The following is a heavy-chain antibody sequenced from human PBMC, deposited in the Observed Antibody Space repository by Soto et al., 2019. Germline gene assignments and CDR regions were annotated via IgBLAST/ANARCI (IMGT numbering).Heavy chain of an antibody. V-gene: IGHV1-18*01. Sequence: QVQLVQSGAAVKKPGASVKVSCKASGYTFTSYGISWVRQAPGQGLEWRGWISAYNGNTNYAQKIQARVTMTTDTSTSTAYMELRRLRSDDTAVYYCARLPGPSVADNAPHLDYWGQGTLVTVSS. CDR1: GYTFTSYG. CDR3: ARLPGPSVADNAPHLDY. J-gene: IGHJ4*02. CDR2: ISAYNGNT. D-gene: IGHD6-19*01.